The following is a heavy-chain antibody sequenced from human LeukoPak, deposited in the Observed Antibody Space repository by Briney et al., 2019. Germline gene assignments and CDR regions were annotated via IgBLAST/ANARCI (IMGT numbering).Heavy chain of an antibody. CDR3: ARVSVAGTLVVGDAFDI. Sequence: SETLSLTCTVSGGSISSYYWSWIRQPAGKGLEWIGRIYTSGSTNYNPSLKSRDTMSVDTSKNQFSLKLSSVTAADTAVYYCARVSVAGTLVVGDAFDIWGQGTMVTVSS. V-gene: IGHV4-4*07. CDR1: GGSISSYY. D-gene: IGHD6-19*01. J-gene: IGHJ3*02. CDR2: IYTSGST.